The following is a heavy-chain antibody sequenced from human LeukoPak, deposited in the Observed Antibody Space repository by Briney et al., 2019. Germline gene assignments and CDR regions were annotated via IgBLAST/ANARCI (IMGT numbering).Heavy chain of an antibody. CDR3: ARGRTIRYYYDSSGYHYFDY. CDR2: IYYSGST. D-gene: IGHD3-22*01. J-gene: IGHJ4*02. Sequence: PSETLSLTCTVSGGSISSGGYYWSWIRQHPGKGLEWIGYIYYSGSTNYNLSLKSRVTISVDTSKNQFSLKLSSVTAADTAVYYCARGRTIRYYYDSSGYHYFDYWGQGTLVTVSS. V-gene: IGHV4-31*03. CDR1: GGSISSGGYY.